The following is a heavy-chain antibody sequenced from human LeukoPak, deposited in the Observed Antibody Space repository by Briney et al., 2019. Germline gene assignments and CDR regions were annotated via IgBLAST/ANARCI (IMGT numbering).Heavy chain of an antibody. CDR1: GFTVSNNY. V-gene: IGHV3-66*01. D-gene: IGHD6-13*01. CDR3: ATVSSSWLGYFQH. Sequence: GGSLRLSCAASGFTVSNNYMSWVRQAPGKGLEWVSVIYSGGRTYDADAVKGRFIISRDTSKNTLYLQMNSLTAEDTAVYYCATVSSSWLGYFQHWGQGTLVTVSS. CDR2: IYSGGRT. J-gene: IGHJ1*01.